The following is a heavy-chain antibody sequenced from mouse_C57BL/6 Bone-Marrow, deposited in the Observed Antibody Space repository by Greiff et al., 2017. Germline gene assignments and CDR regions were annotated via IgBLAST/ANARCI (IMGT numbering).Heavy chain of an antibody. CDR2: IYPRSGNT. D-gene: IGHD2-1*01. Sequence: VKLVESGAELARPGASVQLSCKASGYTFTSYGISWVKQRTGQGLEWIGEIYPRSGNTYYNEKFKGKATLTADKSSSTAYMELRSLTSEDSAVYFCARGDLLWDYWGQGTTLTVSS. CDR1: GYTFTSYG. J-gene: IGHJ2*01. V-gene: IGHV1-81*01. CDR3: ARGDLLWDY.